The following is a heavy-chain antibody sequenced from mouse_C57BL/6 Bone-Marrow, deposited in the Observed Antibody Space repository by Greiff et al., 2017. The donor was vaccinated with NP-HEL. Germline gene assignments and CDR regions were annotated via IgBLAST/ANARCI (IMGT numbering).Heavy chain of an antibody. CDR2: IHPNSGST. D-gene: IGHD1-1*01. CDR3: AREAYYYGSERFAY. J-gene: IGHJ3*01. CDR1: GYTFTSYW. V-gene: IGHV1-64*01. Sequence: QVQLQQPGAELVKPGASVKLSCKASGYTFTSYWMHWVKQRPGQGLEWIGMIHPNSGSTNYNEKFKSKATLTVDKSSSTAYMQLSSLTSEDSAVYYCAREAYYYGSERFAYWGQGTLVTVSA.